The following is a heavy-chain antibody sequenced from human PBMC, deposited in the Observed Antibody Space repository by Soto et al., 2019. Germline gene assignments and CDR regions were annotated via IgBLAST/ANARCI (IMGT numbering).Heavy chain of an antibody. CDR2: INPSSDAT. Sequence: GASVKVSCKASGYALIEYFIHWVRQAPGQGLEWMGCINPSSDATDYSQKFRGRVTMARDTSIGTASMELSRLRSDDTAVYDCWRGGRWRDLDYWGQGTPVTVSS. CDR1: GYALIEYF. CDR3: WRGGRWRDLDY. V-gene: IGHV1-2*02. D-gene: IGHD2-15*01. J-gene: IGHJ4*02.